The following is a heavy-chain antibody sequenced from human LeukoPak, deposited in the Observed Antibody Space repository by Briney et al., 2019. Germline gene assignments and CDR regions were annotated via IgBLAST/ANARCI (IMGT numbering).Heavy chain of an antibody. Sequence: PGGSLRLSCAASGFAFSSYAMSWVRQAPGKGLEWVSAISGSGGSTYYADSVKGRFTISRDNSKNTLYLQMNSLRAEDTAVYYCAKETQYYDILTGYYIFYFDYWGQGTLVTVSS. CDR1: GFAFSSYA. V-gene: IGHV3-23*01. CDR3: AKETQYYDILTGYYIFYFDY. D-gene: IGHD3-9*01. J-gene: IGHJ4*02. CDR2: ISGSGGST.